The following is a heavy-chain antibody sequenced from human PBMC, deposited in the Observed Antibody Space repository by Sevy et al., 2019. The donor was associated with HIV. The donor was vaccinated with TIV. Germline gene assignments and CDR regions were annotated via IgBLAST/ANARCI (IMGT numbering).Heavy chain of an antibody. CDR3: ARGGDGVVPPPIIGLGPWTKYWYFDL. CDR1: GGSFSGYS. D-gene: IGHD3-3*01. CDR2: VNHSGST. J-gene: IGHJ2*01. Sequence: SETLSLTCAVSGGSFSGYSWDWIRQPPGKGLEWIGEVNHSGSTNYNPSLKSRVTISVDTSKNQFSLKLNFVTAADTAVYYCARGGDGVVPPPIIGLGPWTKYWYFDLWGRCTLVTVSS. V-gene: IGHV4-34*01.